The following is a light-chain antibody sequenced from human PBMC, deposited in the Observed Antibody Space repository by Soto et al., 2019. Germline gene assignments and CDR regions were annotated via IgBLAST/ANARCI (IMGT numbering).Light chain of an antibody. V-gene: IGLV1-40*01. CDR3: QPYDSSPLGRV. CDR2: GNS. Sequence: QSVLTQPPSVSGAPGQRVTISCTGSSSNIGAGYDVHWYQQLPGTAPKLLISGNSNRPSGVPDRFSGSKSGSSASLAITGLHAEVDADYFCQPYDSSPLGRVFGGGTNLTVL. J-gene: IGLJ3*02. CDR1: SSNIGAGYD.